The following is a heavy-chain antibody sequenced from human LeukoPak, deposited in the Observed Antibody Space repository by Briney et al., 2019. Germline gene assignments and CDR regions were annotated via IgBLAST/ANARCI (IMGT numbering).Heavy chain of an antibody. V-gene: IGHV3-21*01. CDR3: ARDLSGYCSGGSCRHYYYYGMDV. D-gene: IGHD2-15*01. J-gene: IGHJ6*02. Sequence: PGGSLRLSCAASGFTFSSYSMNWVRQAPGKGLEWVSSISSSSSYIYYADSVKGRFTISRDNAKNSLYLQMNSLRAEDTAVYYCARDLSGYCSGGSCRHYYYYGMDVWGQGTTVTVSS. CDR1: GFTFSSYS. CDR2: ISSSSSYI.